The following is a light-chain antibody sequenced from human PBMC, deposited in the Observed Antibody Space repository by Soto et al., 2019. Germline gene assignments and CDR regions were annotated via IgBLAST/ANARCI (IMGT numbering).Light chain of an antibody. J-gene: IGKJ1*01. CDR1: QSVSSY. V-gene: IGKV3-20*01. CDR3: QQYGSSYPWT. Sequence: EIVLTQSPATPSLSPGERATLSCRASQSVSSYLAWYQQKPGQAPRLLIYDASTRATGIPDRFSGSGSGTDFTLTIRRLEPEDFAVYYCQQYGSSYPWTFGQGTKVDI. CDR2: DAS.